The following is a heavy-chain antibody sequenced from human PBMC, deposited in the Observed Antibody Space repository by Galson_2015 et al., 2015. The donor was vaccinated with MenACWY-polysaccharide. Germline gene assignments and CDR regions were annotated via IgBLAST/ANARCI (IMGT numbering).Heavy chain of an antibody. CDR2: MNPNSGNT. Sequence: SCKASRYTFSSYDINWVRQATGQRLEWMGWMNPNSGNTGYAQKFQGGVTMTRNTSISTAYMELSSLTSEDTAVYYCARGRRDTAVAAPAAVLLDYWGQGILVTVSS. V-gene: IGHV1-8*01. D-gene: IGHD6-19*01. CDR3: ARGRRDTAVAAPAAVLLDY. J-gene: IGHJ4*02. CDR1: RYTFSSYD.